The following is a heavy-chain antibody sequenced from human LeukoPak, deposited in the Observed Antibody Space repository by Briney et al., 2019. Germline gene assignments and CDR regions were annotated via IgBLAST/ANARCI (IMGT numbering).Heavy chain of an antibody. J-gene: IGHJ3*02. Sequence: SPSETLSLTCTVSGGSISSYYWSWIQQPPGKGLEWIGYIYYTGNSNFNPSLKSRVTISIDTSKNQFSLKLSSVTAADTAVYYCARVPNSMVRGVIKDAFDMWGQGTMVTVSS. V-gene: IGHV4-59*01. CDR2: IYYTGNS. CDR3: ARVPNSMVRGVIKDAFDM. D-gene: IGHD3-10*01. CDR1: GGSISSYY.